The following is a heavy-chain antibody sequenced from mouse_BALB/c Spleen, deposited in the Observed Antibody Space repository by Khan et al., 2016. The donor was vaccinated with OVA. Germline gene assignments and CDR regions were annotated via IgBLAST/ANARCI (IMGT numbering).Heavy chain of an antibody. CDR3: ASGGYLYFDV. V-gene: IGHV9-3-1*01. J-gene: IGHJ1*01. CDR2: INTYTGEP. D-gene: IGHD1-1*02. Sequence: QIQLVQSGPEVKKPGETVKISCKASGYSFTNYGMNWVRQAPGKGLKWMGWINTYTGEPTYADDFKGRFAFSLETSASPAYLQINNLKNEDTATYFCASGGYLYFDVWGAGTTVTVSS. CDR1: GYSFTNYG.